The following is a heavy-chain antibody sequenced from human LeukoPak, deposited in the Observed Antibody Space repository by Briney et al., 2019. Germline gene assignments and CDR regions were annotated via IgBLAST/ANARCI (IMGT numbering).Heavy chain of an antibody. CDR1: GGSISSSSYY. J-gene: IGHJ6*03. D-gene: IGHD1-26*01. V-gene: IGHV4-39*01. Sequence: SETLSLTCTVSGGSISSSSYYWGWLRQPPGKGLEWIGSIYYSGSTYYNPSLKSRVTISVDTSKNQSSLKLSSVTAADTAVYYCAGHLWWELHYYYYMDVWGKGTTVTVSS. CDR3: AGHLWWELHYYYYMDV. CDR2: IYYSGST.